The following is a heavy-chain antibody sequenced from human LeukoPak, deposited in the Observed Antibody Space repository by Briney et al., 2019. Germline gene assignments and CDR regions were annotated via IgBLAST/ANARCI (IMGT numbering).Heavy chain of an antibody. D-gene: IGHD3-10*01. V-gene: IGHV3-21*01. J-gene: IGHJ4*02. CDR3: ARERRSAGSFDY. CDR1: GFIFSTHS. CDR2: ISSNGDYV. Sequence: GGSLRLSCATSGFIFSTHSMNWVRQAPGKGLEWVASISSNGDYVYHADSVKGRFTISRDNAKNSLFLQLNSLRVEDTAVYYCARERRSAGSFDYWGRGTLVTVSS.